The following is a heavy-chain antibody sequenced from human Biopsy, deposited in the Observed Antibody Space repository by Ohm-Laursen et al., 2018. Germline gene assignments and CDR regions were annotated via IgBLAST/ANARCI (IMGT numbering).Heavy chain of an antibody. CDR1: GGPSSNYA. CDR2: IVPVLGHL. V-gene: IGHV1-69*04. CDR3: AADADGYYTEFDY. D-gene: IGHD3-3*01. J-gene: IGHJ4*02. Sequence: SVKVSCKASGGPSSNYAFSWVRQAPGQGLEWVGRIVPVLGHLNYAQGFQGRVSITADKSTSYVFMELSRLTSGDTAVYYCAADADGYYTEFDYWGPGTLVTVSS.